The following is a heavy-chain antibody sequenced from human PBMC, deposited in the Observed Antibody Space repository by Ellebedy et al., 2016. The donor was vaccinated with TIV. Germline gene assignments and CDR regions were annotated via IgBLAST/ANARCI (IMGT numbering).Heavy chain of an antibody. CDR3: PHMQVVGYYFDN. V-gene: IGHV2-5*02. Sequence: SGPTLVKPTQTLTLTCTFSGFSLTTSGVGVGWIRQPPGKALEWLGIIYWDDSKRYSPSLKSRVTITKDTSKNQVVLKMTNMDPVDTATYYCPHMQVVGYYFDNWGQGTLVTVSS. D-gene: IGHD1-26*01. CDR2: IYWDDSK. CDR1: GFSLTTSGVG. J-gene: IGHJ4*02.